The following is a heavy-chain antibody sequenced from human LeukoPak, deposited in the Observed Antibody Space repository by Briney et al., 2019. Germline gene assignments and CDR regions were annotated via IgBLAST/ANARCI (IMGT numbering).Heavy chain of an antibody. J-gene: IGHJ4*02. CDR2: ITTSSTII. CDR1: GFTFSSYG. D-gene: IGHD3-22*01. Sequence: PGRSLRLSCAASGFTFSSYGMHWVRQAPGKGLEWVSYITTSSTIIYYTDSVKGRFTISRDNAKNSLYLQMNSLRAEDTAVYYCARAMGRIPYYYDTLDFWGQGTLVTVSS. V-gene: IGHV3-48*01. CDR3: ARAMGRIPYYYDTLDF.